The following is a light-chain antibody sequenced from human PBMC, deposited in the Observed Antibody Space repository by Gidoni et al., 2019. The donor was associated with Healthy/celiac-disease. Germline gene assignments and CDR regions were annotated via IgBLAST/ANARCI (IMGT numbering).Light chain of an antibody. CDR2: GAS. J-gene: IGKJ3*01. CDR1: QSVSSN. CDR3: QQYNNWGFN. V-gene: IGKV3-15*01. Sequence: IVITHSPATLSVSPGERATLSCRASQSVSSNLAWYQQKPGQSPRLLIYGASTRATGIPARFSGSGSGTEFTITISSLKSEDFAVYYCQQYNNWGFNFGPGTKVDIK.